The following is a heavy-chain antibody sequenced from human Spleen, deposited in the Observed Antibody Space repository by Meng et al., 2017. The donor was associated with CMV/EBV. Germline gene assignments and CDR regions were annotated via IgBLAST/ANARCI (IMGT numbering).Heavy chain of an antibody. D-gene: IGHD3-3*01. CDR3: ANDFWSGLGAFDI. Sequence: GGSLRLSCTASGFTSGDYAMSWVRQAPGKGLEWVGFIRSKAFGGTTEYAASVKGRFTISRDDSKSIAYLQMNSLKSEDTAVYYCANDFWSGLGAFDIWGQGTMVTVSS. J-gene: IGHJ3*02. V-gene: IGHV3-49*04. CDR1: GFTSGDYA. CDR2: IRSKAFGGTT.